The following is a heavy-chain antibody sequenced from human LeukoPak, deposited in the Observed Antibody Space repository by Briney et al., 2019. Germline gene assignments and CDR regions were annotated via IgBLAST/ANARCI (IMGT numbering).Heavy chain of an antibody. J-gene: IGHJ4*02. CDR2: IIPIFGTA. V-gene: IGHV1-69*13. CDR1: GGTFSSYA. D-gene: IGHD3-10*01. CDR3: ARGMHRNGSGSYYHFDY. Sequence: SVKVSCKASGGTFSSYAISWVRLAPGQGLEWMGGIIPIFGTANYAQKFQGRVTITADESTSTAYMELSSLRSEDTAVYYCARGMHRNGSGSYYHFDYWGQGTLVTVSS.